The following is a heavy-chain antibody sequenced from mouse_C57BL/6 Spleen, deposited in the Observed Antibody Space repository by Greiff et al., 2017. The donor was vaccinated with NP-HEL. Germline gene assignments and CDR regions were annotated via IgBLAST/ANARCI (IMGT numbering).Heavy chain of an antibody. Sequence: VQLQQSGTVLARPGASVKMSCKTSGYTFTSYWMHWVKQRPGQGLEWIGAIYPGNSDTSYNQKFKGKATLTAVTSASTAYMELSSLTTEDSAVYYCTRGDYPPFAYWGQGTMVTVSA. CDR3: TRGDYPPFAY. CDR1: GYTFTSYW. CDR2: IYPGNSDT. D-gene: IGHD2-4*01. V-gene: IGHV1-5*01. J-gene: IGHJ3*01.